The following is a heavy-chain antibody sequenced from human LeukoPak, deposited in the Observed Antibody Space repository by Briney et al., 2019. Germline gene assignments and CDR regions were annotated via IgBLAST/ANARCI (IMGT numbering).Heavy chain of an antibody. V-gene: IGHV1-46*01. D-gene: IGHD6-13*01. CDR2: HTGSAT. CDR3: ATETGSSSWYY. CDR1: GYPFSSYN. J-gene: IGHJ4*02. Sequence: ASVKVSCKASGYPFSSYNIHWVRQAPGQGLEWVGHTGSATSLPQKFRGRVTVTRDTSTNTAFMELRSLRFEDTAVYYCATETGSSSWYYWGQGTLVTVSS.